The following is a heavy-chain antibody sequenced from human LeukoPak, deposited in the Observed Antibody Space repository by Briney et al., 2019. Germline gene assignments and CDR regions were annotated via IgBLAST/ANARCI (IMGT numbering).Heavy chain of an antibody. CDR1: GFTVSTNY. J-gene: IGHJ4*02. V-gene: IGHV3-53*01. CDR3: AREYSGVIDY. CDR2: IYGGGST. Sequence: PGGSLRLSCAASGFTVSTNYVNWVRQAPGKGLEWVSIIYGGGSTYYADSVKGRFTISRDNSKNTLYLQMNSLRAEDTAVYYCAREYSGVIDYWGQGTLVTVSS. D-gene: IGHD3-10*01.